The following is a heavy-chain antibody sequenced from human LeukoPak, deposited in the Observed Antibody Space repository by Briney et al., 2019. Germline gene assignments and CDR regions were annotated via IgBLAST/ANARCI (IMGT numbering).Heavy chain of an antibody. CDR3: ASSRDGYNFGAFDI. J-gene: IGHJ3*02. Sequence: PGGSLRLSCAASGFTFSSYWMSWVRQAPGKGLEWVANIKQDGSEKYYVDSVKGRFTISRDNAKNSLYLQMNSLRAEDTAVYYCASSRDGYNFGAFDIWGQGTMVTVSP. CDR2: IKQDGSEK. V-gene: IGHV3-7*01. CDR1: GFTFSSYW. D-gene: IGHD5-24*01.